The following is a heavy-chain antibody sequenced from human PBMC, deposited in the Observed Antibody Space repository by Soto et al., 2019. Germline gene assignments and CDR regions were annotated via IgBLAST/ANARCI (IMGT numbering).Heavy chain of an antibody. V-gene: IGHV4-39*01. J-gene: IGHJ6*02. CDR3: APLTVSLSGPYGIHV. CDR1: GYSVSSSDYY. CDR2: MLYSGLT. Sequence: PSETLSLTCSVSGYSVSSSDYYWAWIRQPPGKGLEWIGSMLYSGLTYYNPSLQRRVTLSVDTSKNQFSVRLNSVTASDTAVYYCAPLTVSLSGPYGIHVWGQGTTVTVSS. D-gene: IGHD2-15*01.